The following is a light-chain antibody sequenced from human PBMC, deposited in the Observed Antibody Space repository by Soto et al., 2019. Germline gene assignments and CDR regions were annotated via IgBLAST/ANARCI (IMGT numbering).Light chain of an antibody. V-gene: IGKV1-5*01. CDR2: DVS. CDR3: QHSNISWT. CDR1: QIVSNW. Sequence: IQMTQSPSTLSASVGDRVTITCRASQIVSNWLAWYQQKPGKAPKLLIYDVSSLESGVPSRFSGSGSGTEITLTISSLQPGDFATYYCQHSNISWTLGQGTKVDIK. J-gene: IGKJ1*01.